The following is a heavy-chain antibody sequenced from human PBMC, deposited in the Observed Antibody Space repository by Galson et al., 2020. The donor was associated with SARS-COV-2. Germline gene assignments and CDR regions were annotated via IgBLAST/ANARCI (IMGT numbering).Heavy chain of an antibody. CDR2: IYDGGSV. D-gene: IGHD3-10*01. CDR3: AKEGGEMVRGVYTYYYGMDV. V-gene: IGHV4-59*12. J-gene: IGHJ6*02. CDR1: GGSIASYY. Sequence: SETLSLTCTVSGGSIASYYWSWIRQSPGKGLEWIGYIYDGGSVNYNPSLKSRVTMSIDTSQNQVSLKMSSLTAADTAVYYCAKEGGEMVRGVYTYYYGMDVWGQGTTVTVSS.